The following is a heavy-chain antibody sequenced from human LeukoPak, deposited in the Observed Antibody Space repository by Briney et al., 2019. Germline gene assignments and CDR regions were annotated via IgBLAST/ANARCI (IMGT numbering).Heavy chain of an antibody. Sequence: SETLSFTCAVYGGSFSGYYWSWIRQPPGKGLEWIGEINHRGSTNYNPSLKSRVTISVDTSKNQFSLKLSSVTAANTAVYYCARGRNTYYYDSSGYYKLDYWGQGTLVTVSS. CDR3: ARGRNTYYYDSSGYYKLDY. D-gene: IGHD3-22*01. J-gene: IGHJ4*02. V-gene: IGHV4-34*01. CDR1: GGSFSGYY. CDR2: INHRGST.